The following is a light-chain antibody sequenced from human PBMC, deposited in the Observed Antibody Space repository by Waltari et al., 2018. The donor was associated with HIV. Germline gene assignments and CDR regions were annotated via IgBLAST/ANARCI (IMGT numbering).Light chain of an antibody. CDR2: RNN. J-gene: IGLJ3*02. CDR1: SSNIGSNY. V-gene: IGLV1-47*01. CDR3: AAWDDSLSGLV. Sequence: QSVLTQPPSASGTPGQRVTISCSGSSSNIGSNYVYWYQQLPGTAPKLLIYRNNERPAGVPDRFSGSKSGTSASLAIGGLRSEDEADYYCAAWDDSLSGLVFGGGTKLTVL.